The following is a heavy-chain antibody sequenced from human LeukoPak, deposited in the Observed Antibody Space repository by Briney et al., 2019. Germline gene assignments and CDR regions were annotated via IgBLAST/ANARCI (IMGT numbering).Heavy chain of an antibody. V-gene: IGHV1-18*01. CDR1: GYTFTRCG. CDR2: ISPHNGNR. J-gene: IGHJ4*02. Sequence: ASVKVSCKTSGYTFTRCGVSWVRQAPGQGLEWMGWISPHNGNRDYAQKFKDRVTMTTDTSTNTVYLELRSLRPDDTAMYYCARTGYGSGSDDFDFWGQGTLVTVSS. CDR3: ARTGYGSGSDDFDF. D-gene: IGHD3-10*01.